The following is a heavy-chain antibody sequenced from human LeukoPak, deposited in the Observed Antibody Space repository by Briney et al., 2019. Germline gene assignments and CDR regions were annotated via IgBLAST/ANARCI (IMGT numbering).Heavy chain of an antibody. CDR2: ISYDGSNK. D-gene: IGHD1-26*01. CDR3: ARALVGATFGYFGY. V-gene: IGHV3-30-3*01. J-gene: IGHJ4*02. CDR1: GFTFSSYE. Sequence: GGSLRLSCAASGFTFSSYEMNWVRQAPGKGLEWVAVISYDGSNKYYADSVKGRFTISRDNSKNTLYLQMNSLRAEDTAVYYCARALVGATFGYFGYWGQGTLVTVSS.